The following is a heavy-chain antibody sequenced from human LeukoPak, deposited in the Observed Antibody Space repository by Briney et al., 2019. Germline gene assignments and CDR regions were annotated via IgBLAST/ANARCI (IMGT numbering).Heavy chain of an antibody. CDR1: GFTFSYYG. CDR3: AKDSADYYDSSGPFDY. V-gene: IGHV3-30*02. D-gene: IGHD3-22*01. CDR2: IRYDESKK. Sequence: PGGSLRLSCAASGFTFSYYGMHWVRQAPGKGLEWGAFIRYDESKKYYADSVKGRFTISRDNSKNTLYLQMNSLRAEDTAVCYCAKDSADYYDSSGPFDYWGQGTLVTVSS. J-gene: IGHJ4*02.